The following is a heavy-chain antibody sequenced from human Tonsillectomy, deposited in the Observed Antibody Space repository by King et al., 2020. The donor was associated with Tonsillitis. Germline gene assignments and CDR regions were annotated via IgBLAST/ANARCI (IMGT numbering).Heavy chain of an antibody. Sequence: VQLVESGGGVVQPGRSLRLSCAASGFAFSKYGMHWVRQAPGKGLEWVAVTSYDGGNKYYADSVKGRFTISRDNSKNTLFLQMNSLRPEETAVYYCARPHAESKYYYYGMDVWGQGTTVTVSS. V-gene: IGHV3-30*03. CDR2: TSYDGGNK. CDR3: ARPHAESKYYYYGMDV. CDR1: GFAFSKYG. J-gene: IGHJ6*02.